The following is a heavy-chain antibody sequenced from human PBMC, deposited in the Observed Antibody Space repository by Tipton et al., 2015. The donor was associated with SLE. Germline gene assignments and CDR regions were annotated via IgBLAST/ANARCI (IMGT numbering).Heavy chain of an antibody. CDR1: GGSFSGYY. J-gene: IGHJ3*02. V-gene: IGHV4-59*01. Sequence: TLSLTCAVYGGSFSGYYWSWIRQPPGKGLEWIGYIYYSGSTNYNPSLKSRVTISVDTSKNQFSLKLSSVTAADTAVYYCARGPYWYCDIWGQGTMVTVSS. D-gene: IGHD2-8*02. CDR3: ARGPYWYCDI. CDR2: IYYSGST.